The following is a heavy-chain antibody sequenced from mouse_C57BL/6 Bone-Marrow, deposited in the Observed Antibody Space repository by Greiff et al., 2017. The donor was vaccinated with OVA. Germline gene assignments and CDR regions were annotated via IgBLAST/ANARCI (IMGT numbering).Heavy chain of an antibody. V-gene: IGHV5-16*01. CDR2: INYDGSST. CDR3: ARGKLGEGFAY. Sequence: EVMLVASEGGLVQPGSSMKLSCTASGFTFSDYYMAWVRQVPEKGLEWVANINYDGSSTYYLDSLKSRFIISRDNAKNILYRQMSSLKSEDTATYYCARGKLGEGFAYWGQGTLVTVSA. CDR1: GFTFSDYY. D-gene: IGHD4-1*01. J-gene: IGHJ3*01.